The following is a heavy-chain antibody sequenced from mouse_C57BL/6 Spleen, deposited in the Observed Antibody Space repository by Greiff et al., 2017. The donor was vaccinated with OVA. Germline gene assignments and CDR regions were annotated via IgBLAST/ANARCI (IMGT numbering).Heavy chain of an antibody. Sequence: VQLQQSGPELVKPGASVKMSCKASGYTFTDYNMHWVKQSHGKSLEWIGYINPNNGGTSYNQKFKGKATLTVNKSSSTAYMELRSLTSEDSAVYYCARSNGYGSSYDYWGQGTTLTVSS. CDR2: INPNNGGT. CDR1: GYTFTDYN. CDR3: ARSNGYGSSYDY. D-gene: IGHD1-1*01. V-gene: IGHV1-22*01. J-gene: IGHJ2*01.